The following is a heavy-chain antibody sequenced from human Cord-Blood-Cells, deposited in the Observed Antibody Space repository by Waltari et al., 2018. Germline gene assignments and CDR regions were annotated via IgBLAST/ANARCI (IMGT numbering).Heavy chain of an antibody. J-gene: IGHJ6*03. CDR3: ARSTDTRYCSGGSCYYYYYMDV. Sequence: QVQLVQSGAEVKKPGASVKVSCKASGYTFTSYDMNWVRQATGQGLEWMGWMNPNSGNTGYAQKFQGRVTITRNTSISTAYMELSSLRSEDTAVYYCARSTDTRYCSGGSCYYYYYMDVWGKGTTVTVSS. D-gene: IGHD2-15*01. CDR2: MNPNSGNT. CDR1: GYTFTSYD. V-gene: IGHV1-8*03.